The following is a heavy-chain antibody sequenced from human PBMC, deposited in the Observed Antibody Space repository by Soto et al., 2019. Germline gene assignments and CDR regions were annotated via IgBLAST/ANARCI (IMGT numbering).Heavy chain of an antibody. CDR3: ARVPPRYCYGSLGYGMDV. Sequence: SETLSLTCALAGYSISSGYYWGWIRQPPGKGLEWIGSIYHSGSTYYNPSLKSRVTISVDTSKNQFSLKLSYVTAADTAVYYCARVPPRYCYGSLGYGMDVWGQGTTVTVSS. V-gene: IGHV4-38-2*01. CDR2: IYHSGST. CDR1: GYSISSGYY. D-gene: IGHD5-18*01. J-gene: IGHJ6*02.